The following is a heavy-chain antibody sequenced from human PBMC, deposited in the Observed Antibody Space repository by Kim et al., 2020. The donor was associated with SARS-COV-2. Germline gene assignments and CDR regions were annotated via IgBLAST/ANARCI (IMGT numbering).Heavy chain of an antibody. CDR1: GFTFDDYA. D-gene: IGHD6-13*01. Sequence: GGSLRLSCVASGFTFDDYAMHWVRQAPGKGLEWVSLISGDGGSTYYVDSVKGRFTISRDNSKNSLYLQMNSLRTEDTALYYCAKDTEKYSSSWYLGYYYYYGMDVWGQGTTVTVSS. J-gene: IGHJ6*02. CDR3: AKDTEKYSSSWYLGYYYYYGMDV. V-gene: IGHV3-43*02. CDR2: ISGDGGST.